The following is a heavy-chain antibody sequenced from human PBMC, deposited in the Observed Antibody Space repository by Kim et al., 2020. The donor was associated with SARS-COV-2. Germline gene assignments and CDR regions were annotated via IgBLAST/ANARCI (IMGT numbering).Heavy chain of an antibody. D-gene: IGHD7-27*01. J-gene: IGHJ5*02. CDR3: ARGNWDLNWFDP. V-gene: IGHV3-7*03. Sequence: YYVDSWKGRFTISRDNAKNSLYLQMNSLRVDDTAVYYCARGNWDLNWFDPWGQGTLVTVSS.